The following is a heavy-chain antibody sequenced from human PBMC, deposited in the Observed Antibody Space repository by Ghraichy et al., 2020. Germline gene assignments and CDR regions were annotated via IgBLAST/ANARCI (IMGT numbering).Heavy chain of an antibody. CDR3: ARSLLWFGELSGYYYGMDG. CDR2: ISSSGSTI. D-gene: IGHD3-10*01. J-gene: IGHJ6*02. Sequence: GGSLRLSCAASGFTFSSYEMNWVRQAPGKGLEWVSYISSSGSTIYYAESVKGRFTISRDNAKNSLYLQMNSLRAEDTAVYYCARSLLWFGELSGYYYGMDGWGQGTTVTVSS. CDR1: GFTFSSYE. V-gene: IGHV3-48*03.